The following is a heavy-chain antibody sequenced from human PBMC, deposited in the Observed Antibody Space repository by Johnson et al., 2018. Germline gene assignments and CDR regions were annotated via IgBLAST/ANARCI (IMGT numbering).Heavy chain of an antibody. CDR1: GFTFSIYW. J-gene: IGHJ6*03. V-gene: IGHV3-74*03. Sequence: VQLVQSGGGTVQPGGSLRLSCAASGFTFSIYWMHWVRQVPGKWPVWLSRINHDGSSTYADSVRGRFTISRDNTKNTVYLQMNNLRSDDTAVYYCARDGCSGGTCNFKNYMDVWGKGTTVTVSS. CDR2: INHDGSS. CDR3: ARDGCSGGTCNFKNYMDV. D-gene: IGHD2-15*01.